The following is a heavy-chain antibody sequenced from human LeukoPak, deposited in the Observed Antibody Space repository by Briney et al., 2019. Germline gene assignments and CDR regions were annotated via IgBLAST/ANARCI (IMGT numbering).Heavy chain of an antibody. CDR3: ARGTTVTTGDY. V-gene: IGHV4-39*01. D-gene: IGHD4-17*01. CDR1: GGFISSSSYY. J-gene: IGHJ4*02. Sequence: SETLSLTCTVSGGFISSSSYYWDWIRQPPGKGLEWIGSIYLSGSTYYNPSLRTRVTISVDTSKNQFSLKLNSVTAADTAVYYCARGTTVTTGDYWGQGTLVTVSS. CDR2: IYLSGST.